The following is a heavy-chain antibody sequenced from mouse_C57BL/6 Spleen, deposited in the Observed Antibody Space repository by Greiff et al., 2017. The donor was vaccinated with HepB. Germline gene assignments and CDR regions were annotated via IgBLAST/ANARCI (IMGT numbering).Heavy chain of an antibody. J-gene: IGHJ4*01. Sequence: EVQLQQSVAELVRPGASVKLSCTASGFNIKNTYMHWVKQRPEQGLEWIGRIDPANGNTKYATKFQGKATITADTSSNTAYLQLSSLTSEDTAIYYCARSHDYDAFFYAMDYWGQGTSVTVSS. CDR1: GFNIKNTY. CDR2: IDPANGNT. V-gene: IGHV14-3*01. D-gene: IGHD2-4*01. CDR3: ARSHDYDAFFYAMDY.